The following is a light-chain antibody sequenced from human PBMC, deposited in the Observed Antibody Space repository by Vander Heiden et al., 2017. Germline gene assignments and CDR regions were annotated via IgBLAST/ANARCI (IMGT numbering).Light chain of an antibody. CDR1: QSVSSN. J-gene: IGKJ1*01. CDR2: GAS. Sequence: EIVMTQSPATLSVSPGERATLSCRASQSVSSNLAWYQQKPGQAPRLLIYGASTRATGIPDRFSGSGSGTEFTLTISSLQSEDFAVYYCQQDNNFRTFGQGTKVEIK. CDR3: QQDNNFRT. V-gene: IGKV3-15*01.